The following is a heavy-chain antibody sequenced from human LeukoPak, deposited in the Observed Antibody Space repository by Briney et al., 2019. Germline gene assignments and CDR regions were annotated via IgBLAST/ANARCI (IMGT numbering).Heavy chain of an antibody. CDR2: INPNSGGT. V-gene: IGHV1-2*02. CDR1: GFTFTGYY. J-gene: IGHJ4*02. CDR3: ARDHGSGSYNYFDC. Sequence: ASVKVSCKTSGFTFTGYYIHWVRQAPGQGLEWMGWINPNSGGTNYAQKFQGRVTMTRDTSISTAYMELSRLRSDDTAVYYCARDHGSGSYNYFDCWGQGTLVTVSS. D-gene: IGHD3-10*01.